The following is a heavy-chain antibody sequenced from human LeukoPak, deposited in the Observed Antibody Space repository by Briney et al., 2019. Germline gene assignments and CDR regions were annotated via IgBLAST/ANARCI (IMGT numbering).Heavy chain of an antibody. Sequence: PGGSLRLSCAASGFTFSSYAMHWVRQAPGKGLEWVAVISYDGSNKYYADSVKGRFTISRDNSKNTLYLQMNSLRAEDTAVYYCARAESQSMVVTAADFDAFDIWGQGTMVTVSS. V-gene: IGHV3-30-3*01. CDR2: ISYDGSNK. CDR1: GFTFSSYA. D-gene: IGHD2-21*02. J-gene: IGHJ3*02. CDR3: ARAESQSMVVTAADFDAFDI.